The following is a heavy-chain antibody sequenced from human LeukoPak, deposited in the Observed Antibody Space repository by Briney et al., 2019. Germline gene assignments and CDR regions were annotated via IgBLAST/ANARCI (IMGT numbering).Heavy chain of an antibody. J-gene: IGHJ5*02. Sequence: PSETLSLTCTVSGGSMKNYYWSWIRQPPGKGLEGIGYIHYTRCTNYNPYLKSRVTMSLDTSKNHFSLSLNSVTAADTAVYFCAGGIGYATSPADHLGQGTLVIVSS. V-gene: IGHV4-59*01. CDR3: AGGIGYATSPADH. D-gene: IGHD6-13*01. CDR1: GGSMKNYY. CDR2: IHYTRCT.